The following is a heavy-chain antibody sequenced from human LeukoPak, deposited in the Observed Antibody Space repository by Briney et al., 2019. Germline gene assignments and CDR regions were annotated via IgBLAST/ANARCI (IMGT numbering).Heavy chain of an antibody. Sequence: GGSLRLSCAASGFTFSHYGMHWVRQTSGAGLGWVAVKWSDGSDKYYAKSVKGRFTISRDNSKNSLFLQMNSLRAEDTAVYYCAKDAQRGFDYSNSLQNWGQGILVTVSS. D-gene: IGHD4-11*01. J-gene: IGHJ1*01. CDR2: KWSDGSDK. CDR3: AKDAQRGFDYSNSLQN. V-gene: IGHV3-33*06. CDR1: GFTFSHYG.